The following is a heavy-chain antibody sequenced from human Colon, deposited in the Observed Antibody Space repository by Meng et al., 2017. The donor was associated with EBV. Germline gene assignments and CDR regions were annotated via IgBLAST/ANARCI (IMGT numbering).Heavy chain of an antibody. J-gene: IGHJ4*02. CDR2: IYYTGST. CDR1: GGSINSGDYY. V-gene: IGHV4-30-4*01. Sequence: QVRLQVAGQGLVKPSQTLSLTCTVSGGSINSGDYYWSWIRQPPGKGLEWIGYIYYTGSTYYNPSLKSRVTISMDTSKNQFSLRLSSVTAADTAVYYCARNYYFDYWGQGTLVTVSS. CDR3: ARNYYFDY.